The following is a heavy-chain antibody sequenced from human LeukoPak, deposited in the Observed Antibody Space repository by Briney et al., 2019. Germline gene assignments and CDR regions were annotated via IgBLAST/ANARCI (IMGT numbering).Heavy chain of an antibody. CDR2: ISWNSGNI. CDR1: GFTFSSYS. J-gene: IGHJ4*02. CDR3: AKSLAVAGFDY. Sequence: GGSLRLSCAASGFTFSSYSMNWVRQAPGKGLEWVSGISWNSGNIGYADSVKGRFTISRDNAKNSLYLQMNSLRPEDTALYYCAKSLAVAGFDYWGQGTLVTVSS. V-gene: IGHV3-9*01. D-gene: IGHD6-19*01.